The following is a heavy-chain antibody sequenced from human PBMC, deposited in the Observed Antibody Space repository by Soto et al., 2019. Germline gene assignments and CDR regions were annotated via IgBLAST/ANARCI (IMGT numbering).Heavy chain of an antibody. CDR2: ISYDGSNK. D-gene: IGHD2-2*01. V-gene: IGHV3-30*18. Sequence: QPGGSLRLSCAASGFTFSSYGMHWVRQAPGKGLEWVAVISYDGSNKYYADSVKGRFTISRDNSKNTLYLQMNSLRAEDTAVYYCAKDRRVVVPAMYYYYYGMDVWGQGTTVTVSS. J-gene: IGHJ6*02. CDR1: GFTFSSYG. CDR3: AKDRRVVVPAMYYYYYGMDV.